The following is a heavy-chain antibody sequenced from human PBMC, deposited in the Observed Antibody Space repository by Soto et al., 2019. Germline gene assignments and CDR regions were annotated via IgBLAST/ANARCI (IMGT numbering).Heavy chain of an antibody. D-gene: IGHD3-10*01. V-gene: IGHV3-30-3*01. CDR2: ISYDGSNK. J-gene: IGHJ4*02. CDR3: ARAPHYYGSGSYYYHFDY. CDR1: GFTFSSYA. Sequence: GGSLRLSCAASGFTFSSYAMHWVRQAPGKGLEWVAVISYDGSNKYYADSVKGRFTISRDNSKNTLYLQMNSLRAEDTAVYYCARAPHYYGSGSYYYHFDYWGQGTLVTVSS.